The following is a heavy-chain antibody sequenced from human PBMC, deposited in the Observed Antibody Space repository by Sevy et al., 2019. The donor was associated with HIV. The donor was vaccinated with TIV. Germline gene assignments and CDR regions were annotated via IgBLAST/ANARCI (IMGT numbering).Heavy chain of an antibody. J-gene: IGHJ4*02. V-gene: IGHV4-59*01. D-gene: IGHD7-27*01. Sequence: SETLSLTCTVSGGSLDVFGWTWVRQPPGKGLEWIGYAYYNGGTNYNPSLKSRLTIPVGTSARQFSLHLTSVTAADTAIYYCARDNWGSIDYWGQGILVTVSS. CDR1: GGSLDVFG. CDR3: ARDNWGSIDY. CDR2: AYYNGGT.